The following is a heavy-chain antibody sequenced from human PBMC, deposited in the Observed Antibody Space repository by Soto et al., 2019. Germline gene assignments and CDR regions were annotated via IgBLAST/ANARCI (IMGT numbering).Heavy chain of an antibody. J-gene: IGHJ4*02. D-gene: IGHD2-2*01. CDR3: AREDSIIIPAVSDF. Sequence: GGSLRLSCTVSGFAFNNYGISWVRQAPGKGLEWVSSISKSDYTYYSDSVKGRFTISRDNAKNSVSLQMNTLRVEDTAVYYCAREDSIIIPAVSDFWGQGTLVTVSS. CDR1: GFAFNNYG. V-gene: IGHV3-21*01. CDR2: ISKSDYT.